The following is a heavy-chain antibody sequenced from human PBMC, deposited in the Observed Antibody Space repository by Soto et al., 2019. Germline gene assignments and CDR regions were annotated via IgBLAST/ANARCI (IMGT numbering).Heavy chain of an antibody. CDR2: ITTNGHT. CDR1: VFTFSNCV. J-gene: IGHJ4*02. V-gene: IGHV3-23*01. D-gene: IGHD6-13*01. CDR3: AKGLLNGRWYAAD. Sequence: EVHLLESGGVLVQPGESLRLSCETSVFTFSNCVMTWLRQPPGKRLEWVSVITTNGHTDYADSVKGRFTISRDNSKNTVYLQMNSLRAEDTAVYYCAKGLLNGRWYAADWGQGTLVTVSS.